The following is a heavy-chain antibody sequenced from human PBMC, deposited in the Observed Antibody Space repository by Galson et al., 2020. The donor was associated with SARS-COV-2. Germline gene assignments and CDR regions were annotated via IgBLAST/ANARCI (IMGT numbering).Heavy chain of an antibody. CDR1: GDSISSYY. V-gene: IGHV4-59*13. Sequence: SQTLSLTCTVSGDSISSYYWSWIRRPPGKGLEWIGHIYFSGSTSYNPSLKSRVTLSVDTSKNQFSLKLRSVTAADTAVYYCARVDCSGGSCYYYAFDLWGQGTMVTVSS. J-gene: IGHJ3*01. D-gene: IGHD2-15*01. CDR2: IYFSGST. CDR3: ARVDCSGGSCYYYAFDL.